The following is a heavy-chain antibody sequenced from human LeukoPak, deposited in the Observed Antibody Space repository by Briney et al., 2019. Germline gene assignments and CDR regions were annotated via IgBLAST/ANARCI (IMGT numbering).Heavy chain of an antibody. CDR3: ARYYYDSSGYYYGGEYYFDY. V-gene: IGHV4-59*01. J-gene: IGHJ4*02. Sequence: SETLSLTCAVYGGSFSGYYWSWIRQPPGKGLEWIGYIYYSGSTNYNPSLKSRVTISVDTSKNQFSLKLSSVTAADTAVYYCARYYYDSSGYYYGGEYYFDYWGQGTLVTVSS. CDR1: GGSFSGYY. CDR2: IYYSGST. D-gene: IGHD3-22*01.